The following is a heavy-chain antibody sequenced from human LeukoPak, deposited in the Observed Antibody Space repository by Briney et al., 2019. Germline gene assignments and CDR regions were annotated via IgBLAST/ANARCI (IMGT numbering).Heavy chain of an antibody. Sequence: GASVKVSCKASGYTFTSYDINWVRQATGQGLEWMGWMNPNSGNTGYAQKFQGRVTITRNTSISTAYMELSSLRSDDTAVYYCVRTQLKISGSYYFDYWGQGTLVTVSS. V-gene: IGHV1-8*03. J-gene: IGHJ4*02. D-gene: IGHD1-26*01. CDR2: MNPNSGNT. CDR3: VRTQLKISGSYYFDY. CDR1: GYTFTSYD.